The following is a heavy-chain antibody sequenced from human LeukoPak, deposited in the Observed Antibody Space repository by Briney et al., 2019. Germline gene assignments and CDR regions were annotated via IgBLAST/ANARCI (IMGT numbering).Heavy chain of an antibody. CDR3: AKVSSSSSSNY. J-gene: IGHJ4*02. CDR2: ISYDGSNK. Sequence: QTGGSLRLSCAASGFTFSSYGMHWVRQAPGKGLEWVAVISYDGSNKYYADSVKGRFTISRDNSMNTLYLQMNSLRAEDTAVYYCAKVSSSSSSNYWGQGTLVTVSS. V-gene: IGHV3-30*18. D-gene: IGHD6-6*01. CDR1: GFTFSSYG.